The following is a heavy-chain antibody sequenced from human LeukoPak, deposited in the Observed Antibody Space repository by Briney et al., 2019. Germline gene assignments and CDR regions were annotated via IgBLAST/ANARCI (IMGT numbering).Heavy chain of an antibody. CDR3: ARDDPDYFGSGRHAFDI. CDR2: SGST. J-gene: IGHJ3*02. CDR1: GGSISSYY. D-gene: IGHD3-10*01. Sequence: ASETLSLTCTVSGGSISSYYWSWIRQPPGKGLEWIGYSGSTNYNPSLKSRVTVAVDISKNQISLKVTSVTAADTALYYCARDDPDYFGSGRHAFDIWGQGTMVTVSS. V-gene: IGHV4-59*01.